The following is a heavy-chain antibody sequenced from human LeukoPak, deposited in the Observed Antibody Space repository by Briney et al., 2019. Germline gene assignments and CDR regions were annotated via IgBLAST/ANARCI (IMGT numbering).Heavy chain of an antibody. V-gene: IGHV3-48*03. CDR3: VRDGYSYGYDFDY. Sequence: GGSPRLSCGASGFLFSDYEMNWVRQAPGKGLEWISYISTRGGTIYYADSVEGRFTISRDNAKNALYLQMNSLRVEDTAFYYCVRDGYSYGYDFDYWGQGTLVAVSP. CDR1: GFLFSDYE. J-gene: IGHJ4*02. CDR2: ISTRGGTI. D-gene: IGHD5-18*01.